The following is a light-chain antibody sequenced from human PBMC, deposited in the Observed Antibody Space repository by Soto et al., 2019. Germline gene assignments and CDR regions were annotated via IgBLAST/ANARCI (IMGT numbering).Light chain of an antibody. Sequence: DIQMTQSPSTLSASVGDRVTITCRASQSVSRWLAWYQQKPGKAPKFLIYDASTLESGVPSRFSGSGSGPEFTLTISSLQPDDFGTYYCQQYNGYSPWTFGQGTKVEIK. CDR3: QQYNGYSPWT. CDR1: QSVSRW. CDR2: DAS. V-gene: IGKV1-5*01. J-gene: IGKJ1*01.